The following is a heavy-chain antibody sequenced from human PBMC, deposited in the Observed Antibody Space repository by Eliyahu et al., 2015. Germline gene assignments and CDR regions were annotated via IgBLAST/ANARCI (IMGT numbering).Heavy chain of an antibody. CDR2: IWNDGNTK. CDR1: GCSFPSHG. Sequence: QVQLVESGGGVVQPGRSLXLSCAASGCSFPSHGMHWVRQAPGRGLEWVAVIWNDGNTKYYADSVKGRFTISRDNSESTLYLQMNSLRAEDTAIYYCARDFIGDSSGLPDYWGQGTLVTVSS. V-gene: IGHV3-33*01. CDR3: ARDFIGDSSGLPDY. J-gene: IGHJ4*02. D-gene: IGHD3-22*01.